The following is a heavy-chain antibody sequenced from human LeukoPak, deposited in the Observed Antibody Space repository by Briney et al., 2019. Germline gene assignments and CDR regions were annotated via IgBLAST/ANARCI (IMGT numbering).Heavy chain of an antibody. Sequence: GASVKVSCKTSGYTFTNYYIHWVRQAPGQGLECMGIINPNGGATSYTQKFQGRVTMTRDTSTSTVYMELSSLRSEDTAVYYCARVMVAWFGDKAFDYRGQGTLVTVSS. D-gene: IGHD3-10*01. CDR2: INPNGGAT. V-gene: IGHV1-46*01. CDR3: ARVMVAWFGDKAFDY. CDR1: GYTFTNYY. J-gene: IGHJ4*02.